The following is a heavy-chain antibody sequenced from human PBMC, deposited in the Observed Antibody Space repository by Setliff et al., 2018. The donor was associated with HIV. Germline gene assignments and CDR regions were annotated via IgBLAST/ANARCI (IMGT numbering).Heavy chain of an antibody. Sequence: TSETLSLTCAVYGGSFSDYYWSWIRQPPGKGLEWIGEINHSGSTSYSPSLMSRVTISVDTSKKQFSLKLSSVTAADTAVYYCARVELGHFDYWGQGTLVTVLL. J-gene: IGHJ4*02. CDR1: GGSFSDYY. CDR3: ARVELGHFDY. D-gene: IGHD1-7*01. CDR2: INHSGST. V-gene: IGHV4-34*01.